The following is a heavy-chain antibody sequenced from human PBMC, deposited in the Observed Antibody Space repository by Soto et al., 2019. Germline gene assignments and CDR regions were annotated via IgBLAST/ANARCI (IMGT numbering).Heavy chain of an antibody. V-gene: IGHV4-4*02. Sequence: QVQLQESGPGLVKPSGTLSLTCAVSGGSISSSNWWSWVRQPPGKGLEWIGEIYHSGSTNYNPSLKSRVTISVDKSKNQFPLKLSSVTAADTAVYYCARASNYYGSGSYQYYFDYWGQGTLVTVSS. D-gene: IGHD3-10*01. CDR3: ARASNYYGSGSYQYYFDY. CDR1: GGSISSSNW. CDR2: IYHSGST. J-gene: IGHJ4*02.